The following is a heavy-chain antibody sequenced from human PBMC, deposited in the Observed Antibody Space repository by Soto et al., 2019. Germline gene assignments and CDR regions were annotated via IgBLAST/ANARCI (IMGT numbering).Heavy chain of an antibody. CDR3: AIGGGVGVAGSAAFDM. V-gene: IGHV1-2*02. Sequence: QLHLVQSGAVVKKPGASVTVSCSASGYPVTAYYMHWVRQAPGRGLEWMGGINPATGAAKYTQTFQGRVTMTRDTSTSTVSMELSGLTSEDPAAFYCAIGGGVGVAGSAAFDMWGQGTLVTVSS. J-gene: IGHJ3*02. CDR2: INPATGAA. CDR1: GYPVTAYY. D-gene: IGHD3-3*01.